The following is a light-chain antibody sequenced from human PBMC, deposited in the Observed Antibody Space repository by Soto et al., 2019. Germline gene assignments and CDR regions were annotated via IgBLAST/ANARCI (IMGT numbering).Light chain of an antibody. CDR1: SSNIGAGYD. CDR3: QSFDSSLSGFHVV. Sequence: QSVLTQPPSVSGAPGQRVTISCTGSSSNIGAGYDVHWYQQLPGTAPKLLIYGNSNRPSGVPDRFSGSKSGTSASLAITGLLAEDESDYYCQSFDSSLSGFHVVFGGGTKLTVL. CDR2: GNS. V-gene: IGLV1-40*01. J-gene: IGLJ2*01.